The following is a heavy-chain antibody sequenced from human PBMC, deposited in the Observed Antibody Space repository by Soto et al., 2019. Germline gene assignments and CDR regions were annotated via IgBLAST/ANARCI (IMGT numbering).Heavy chain of an antibody. Sequence: LRLPRTASEFTFVDYGMRWIRQDPGKGLEWVSGISWNSGSIGYADSVKGRFTISRDNAKNSLYLQMNSLRAEDTALYYLRKVRSVYDCWGKGTLVPVS. CDR1: EFTFVDYG. D-gene: IGHD3-10*01. V-gene: IGHV3-9*01. CDR2: ISWNSGSI. J-gene: IGHJ4*02. CDR3: RKVRSVYDC.